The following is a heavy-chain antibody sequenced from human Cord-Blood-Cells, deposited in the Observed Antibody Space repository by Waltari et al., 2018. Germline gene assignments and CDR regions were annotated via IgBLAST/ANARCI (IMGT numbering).Heavy chain of an antibody. D-gene: IGHD2-2*01. V-gene: IGHV4-30-4*08. CDR3: ARRGDCSSTSCYAFDI. CDR1: GGSISSGDYY. J-gene: IGHJ3*02. CDR2: IYYSGST. Sequence: QVQLQESGPGLVKPSQTLSLTCTVSGGSISSGDYYWSWIRQPPGKGLEWIGYIYYSGSTYYNPSLKCRVTISVDTSKNQFSLKLSSVTAADTAVYYCARRGDCSSTSCYAFDIWGQGTMVTVSS.